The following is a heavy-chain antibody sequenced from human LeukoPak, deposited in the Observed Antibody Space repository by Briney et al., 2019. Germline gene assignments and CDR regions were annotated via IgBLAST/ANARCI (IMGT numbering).Heavy chain of an antibody. J-gene: IGHJ4*02. CDR1: GFTFSDYY. Sequence: GGSLRLSCAASGFTFSDYYMSWIRQAPGKGLEWVSYISSSGSTIYYADSVKGRFTISRDNSKNTLYLQMNSLRAEDTAVYYCAKEGDFWSGYYTPEYYFDYWGQGTLVTVSS. V-gene: IGHV3-11*04. CDR2: ISSSGSTI. CDR3: AKEGDFWSGYYTPEYYFDY. D-gene: IGHD3-3*01.